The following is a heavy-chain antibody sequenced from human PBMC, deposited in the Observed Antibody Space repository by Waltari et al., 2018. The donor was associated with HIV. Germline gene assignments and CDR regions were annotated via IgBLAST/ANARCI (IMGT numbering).Heavy chain of an antibody. CDR1: GYNFHIFW. J-gene: IGHJ4*02. CDR3: ARGAVRSTLFYFDF. V-gene: IGHV5-51*03. D-gene: IGHD2-15*01. Sequence: EVQLVQSGAEVKEPGESLKISCQGSGYNFHIFWIAWVRPMPGKGLEWMGIIFPGDSDTRYSPSFQGQVTISADKSITTAYLQWTTLRASDTAMYYCARGAVRSTLFYFDFWAQGTLVTVSS. CDR2: IFPGDSDT.